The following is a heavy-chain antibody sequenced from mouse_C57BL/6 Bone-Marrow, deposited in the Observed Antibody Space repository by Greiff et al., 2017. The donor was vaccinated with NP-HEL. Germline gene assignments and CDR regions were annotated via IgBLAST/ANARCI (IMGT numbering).Heavy chain of an antibody. CDR1: GYAFSSSW. J-gene: IGHJ2*01. Sequence: QVQLQQSGPELVKPGASVKISYKASGYAFSSSWMNWVKQRPGKGLEWIGRIYPGDGDTNYNGKFKGKATLTADKSSSTAYMQLSSLTSEDSAVYFCATNDYDRDPYYFDYWGQGTTLTVSS. CDR2: IYPGDGDT. CDR3: ATNDYDRDPYYFDY. D-gene: IGHD2-4*01. V-gene: IGHV1-82*01.